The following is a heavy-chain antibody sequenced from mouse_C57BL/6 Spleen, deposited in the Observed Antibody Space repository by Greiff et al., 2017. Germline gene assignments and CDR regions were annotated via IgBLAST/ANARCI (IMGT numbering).Heavy chain of an antibody. CDR2: IDPSDSYT. J-gene: IGHJ2*01. CDR1: GYTFTSYW. V-gene: IGHV1-59*01. D-gene: IGHD2-12*01. CDR3: ARGEALYDFDY. Sequence: VQLQQPGAELVRPGTSVKLSCKASGYTFTSYWMHWVKQRPGQGLEWIGVIDPSDSYTNYNQKFKGKATLTVDTSSSTAYMQLSSLTSEDSAVYYCARGEALYDFDYWGQGTTLTVSS.